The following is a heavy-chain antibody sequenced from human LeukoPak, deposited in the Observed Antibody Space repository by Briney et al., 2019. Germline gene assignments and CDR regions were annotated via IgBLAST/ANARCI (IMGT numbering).Heavy chain of an antibody. J-gene: IGHJ6*03. V-gene: IGHV4-34*01. CDR3: ARVAEGSGSYSRFTYYYFYMDV. CDR1: EFSVGSNY. D-gene: IGHD3-10*01. Sequence: GSLRLSCAASEFSVGSNYMTWVRQPPGKGLEWIGEINHSGSTNYTPSLKSRVTISVDTSKNQFSLKLSSVTVADTAVYYCARVAEGSGSYSRFTYYYFYMDVWGKGTTVTISS. CDR2: INHSGST.